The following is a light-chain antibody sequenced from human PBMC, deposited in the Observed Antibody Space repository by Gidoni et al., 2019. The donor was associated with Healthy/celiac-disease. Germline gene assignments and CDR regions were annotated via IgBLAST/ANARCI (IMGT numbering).Light chain of an antibody. J-gene: IGKJ3*01. V-gene: IGKV3-11*01. CDR1: QSVSSY. Sequence: EIVLTQSPATLSLSPGERATLSCRASQSVSSYLAWYQQKPGQAPRLLIYDASNRATGIPARFSGSGSGTDFTLTISSLEPEDCAVYYCQQRSNWPFTFGPXTKVDIK. CDR3: QQRSNWPFT. CDR2: DAS.